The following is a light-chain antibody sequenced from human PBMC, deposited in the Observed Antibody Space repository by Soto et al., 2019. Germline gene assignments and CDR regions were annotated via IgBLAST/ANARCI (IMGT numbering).Light chain of an antibody. CDR3: SSYAATTNYV. V-gene: IGLV2-8*01. J-gene: IGLJ1*01. CDR1: SSDVGGYNF. CDR2: EVT. Sequence: QSVLTQPPSASGSPGQSVTISCTGTSSDVGGYNFVSWYQQHPGKAPQLIIYEVTKRPSGVPDRFSGSKSGNTASLTVSGLQAEDEADYYCSSYAATTNYVFGSGTKLTVL.